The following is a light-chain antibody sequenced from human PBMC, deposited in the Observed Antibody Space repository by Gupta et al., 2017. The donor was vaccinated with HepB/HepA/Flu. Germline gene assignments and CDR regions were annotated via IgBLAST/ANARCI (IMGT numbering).Light chain of an antibody. V-gene: IGLV1-44*01. CDR2: GTN. J-gene: IGLJ3*02. CDR3: AAWDDSLNGPV. Sequence: QSVLTQPPSASGTPGQRVTISCSGSSSNMGDNFVNWYQQLPETAPKLLIYGTNQRPSGVPDRFSGSKSSTSASLAISGIQSEDEAEYYCAAWDDSLNGPVFGGGTKLTVL. CDR1: SSNMGDNF.